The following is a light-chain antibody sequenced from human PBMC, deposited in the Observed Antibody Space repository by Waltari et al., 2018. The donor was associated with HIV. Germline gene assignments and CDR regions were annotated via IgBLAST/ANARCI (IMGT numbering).Light chain of an antibody. Sequence: QSVLTQPPSVSAAPGQKVTISCSGSSSNIGRNSVFWYQQLPGTAPKLLIFDTGERPSVITDRFSGSKSGTSATLGITGLQTGDEADYYCGTWDSSLSALVFGGGTKLTVL. CDR2: DTG. CDR1: SSNIGRNS. J-gene: IGLJ2*01. V-gene: IGLV1-51*01. CDR3: GTWDSSLSALV.